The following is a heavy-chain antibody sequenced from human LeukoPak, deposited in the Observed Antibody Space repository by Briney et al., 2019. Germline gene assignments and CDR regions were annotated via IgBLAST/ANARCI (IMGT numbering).Heavy chain of an antibody. CDR3: ARVRYCSSTSCPITRNWFDP. CDR1: GYTFTSYG. V-gene: IGHV1-18*01. J-gene: IGHJ5*02. D-gene: IGHD2-2*01. CDR2: ISAYNGNT. Sequence: ASVTVSCKASGYTFTSYGISWVRQAPGQGLEWIGWISAYNGNTNYAQKLQGRVTMTTDTSTSTAYRELRSLRSDDTAVYYCARVRYCSSTSCPITRNWFDPWGQGTLVTVSS.